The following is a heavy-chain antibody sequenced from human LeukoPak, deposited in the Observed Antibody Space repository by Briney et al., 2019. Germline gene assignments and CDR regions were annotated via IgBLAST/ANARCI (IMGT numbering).Heavy chain of an antibody. V-gene: IGHV3-30-3*01. CDR2: VSKDGSNK. D-gene: IGHD6-19*01. Sequence: GGSLRLSCAASGFTFSSYAMHWVRHTPGKGLEWVAVVSKDGSNKFYANSVKGRFTISRDDSKNTLFLQMNSLRPEDTAMYYCARDGGIAVAGSIDYWGQETLVIVSS. J-gene: IGHJ4*02. CDR1: GFTFSSYA. CDR3: ARDGGIAVAGSIDY.